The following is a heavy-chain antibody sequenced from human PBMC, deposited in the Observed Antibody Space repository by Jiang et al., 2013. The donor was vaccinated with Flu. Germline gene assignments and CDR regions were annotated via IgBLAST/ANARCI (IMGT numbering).Heavy chain of an antibody. V-gene: IGHV4-39*01. J-gene: IGHJ3*02. CDR2: IYYSGST. D-gene: IGHD5-18*01. CDR3: ARFHGGYSYADDAFDI. Sequence: GKGLEWIGSIYYSGSTYYNPSLKSRVTISVDTSKNQFSLKLSSVTAADTAVYYCARFHGGYSYADDAFDIWGQGTMVTVSS.